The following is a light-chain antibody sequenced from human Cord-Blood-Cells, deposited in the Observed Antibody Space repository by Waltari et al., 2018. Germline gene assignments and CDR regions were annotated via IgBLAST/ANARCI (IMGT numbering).Light chain of an antibody. CDR1: QSVLYSSNNKNY. Sequence: DIVMTQSPDSLAVSLGARAPIKCNSSQSVLYSSNNKNYLAWYQQKPGQPPKLLIYWASTRESGVPDRFSGSGSGTDFTLTISSLQAEDVAVYYCQQYYSTPQTFGQGTKLEIK. V-gene: IGKV4-1*01. CDR3: QQYYSTPQT. CDR2: WAS. J-gene: IGKJ2*01.